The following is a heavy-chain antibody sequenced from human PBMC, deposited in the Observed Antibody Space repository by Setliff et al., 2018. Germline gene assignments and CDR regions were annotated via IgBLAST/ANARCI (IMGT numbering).Heavy chain of an antibody. Sequence: ASVKVSCKASGYTFTSNDLNWVRQATGQGLEWMGWMNPNSGNTGYAQKFQGRVTMTRNTSISTAYMELSSLRSEDTAVYYCARLYYDYVCGSYRLYYYYGMDVWGQGTTVTVSS. D-gene: IGHD3-16*02. CDR3: ARLYYDYVCGSYRLYYYYGMDV. CDR2: MNPNSGNT. CDR1: GYTFTSND. J-gene: IGHJ6*02. V-gene: IGHV1-8*02.